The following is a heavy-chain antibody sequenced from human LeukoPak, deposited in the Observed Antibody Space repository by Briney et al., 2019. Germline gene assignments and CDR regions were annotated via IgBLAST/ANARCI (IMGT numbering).Heavy chain of an antibody. J-gene: IGHJ4*02. Sequence: GASVKVSCKASGYTFTSYYMHWVRQAPGQGLEWMGIINPSGGSTSYAQKFQGRVTMTRDTSTSTVYMELSSLRSEDTAVYYCAREVIAAAGTIGGFDYWGQGTLVTVSS. CDR2: INPSGGST. V-gene: IGHV1-46*01. D-gene: IGHD6-13*01. CDR1: GYTFTSYY. CDR3: AREVIAAAGTIGGFDY.